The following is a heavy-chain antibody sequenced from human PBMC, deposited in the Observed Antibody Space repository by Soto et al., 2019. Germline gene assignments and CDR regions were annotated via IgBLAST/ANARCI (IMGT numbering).Heavy chain of an antibody. CDR1: GGSISSDDYY. CDR3: ARFIRRPAFDI. J-gene: IGHJ3*02. D-gene: IGHD3-16*02. Sequence: QVQLQESGPGLVKPSQTLSLTCTVSGGSISSDDYYWSWIRQPPGKGLECIGYIYYSGSTYYNPSLQSRVTISVATSKNQFSLKLRSVTAADTAVYYCARFIRRPAFDIWGQGTMVTVSS. V-gene: IGHV4-30-4*01. CDR2: IYYSGST.